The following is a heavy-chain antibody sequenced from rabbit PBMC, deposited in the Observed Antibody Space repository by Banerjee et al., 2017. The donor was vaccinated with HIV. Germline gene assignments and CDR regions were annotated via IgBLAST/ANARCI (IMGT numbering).Heavy chain of an antibody. CDR1: GFSFSSNYY. V-gene: IGHV1S40*01. J-gene: IGHJ3*01. CDR3: ARGYAGSSYWGL. D-gene: IGHD8-1*01. Sequence: QSLEESGGDLVKPGASLTLTCTASGFSFSSNYYMCWVRQTPGKGLERIACIDGGNSGSTYYASWAKGRFTISKTSWTTVTLQMTSLTAADTATYFCARGYAGSSYWGLWGQGTLVTVS. CDR2: IDGGNSGST.